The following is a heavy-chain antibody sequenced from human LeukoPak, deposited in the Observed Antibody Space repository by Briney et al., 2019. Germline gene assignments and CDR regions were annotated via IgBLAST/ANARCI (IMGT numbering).Heavy chain of an antibody. CDR1: GYTFTSYY. D-gene: IGHD6-19*01. Sequence: GASVKVSCKASGYTFTSYYMHWVRQAPGQGLEWMGIINPSGGSTSYAQKFQGRVTMTRDMSTSTVYMELSSLRSEDTAVYYCARDLVAGSSGWYGPSKFWPDAFDIWGQGTMVTVSS. CDR3: ARDLVAGSSGWYGPSKFWPDAFDI. V-gene: IGHV1-46*01. CDR2: INPSGGST. J-gene: IGHJ3*02.